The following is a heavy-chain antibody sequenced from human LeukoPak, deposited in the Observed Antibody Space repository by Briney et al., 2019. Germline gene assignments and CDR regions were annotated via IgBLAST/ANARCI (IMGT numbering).Heavy chain of an antibody. Sequence: PGGSLRLSCAASGFTFSSYAMHWVRQAPGKGLEWVAVISYDGSNKYYADSVKGRFTISRDNSKNTLYLQMNSLRAEDTAVYYCARGGKYPRYGDYDGAYDYWGQGTLVTVSS. CDR1: GFTFSSYA. V-gene: IGHV3-30*04. J-gene: IGHJ4*02. D-gene: IGHD4-17*01. CDR2: ISYDGSNK. CDR3: ARGGKYPRYGDYDGAYDY.